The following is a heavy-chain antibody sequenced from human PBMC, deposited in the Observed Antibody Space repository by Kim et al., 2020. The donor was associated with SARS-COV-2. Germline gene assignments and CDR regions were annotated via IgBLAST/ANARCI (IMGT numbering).Heavy chain of an antibody. D-gene: IGHD3-3*01. Sequence: WMNPNSGNTGYAQKFQGRVTMTSDTSINTAYMELSGLRFEDTAFYYCARGRFPTIFGVTIRSDGLDDYWGQGTLVTVSS. V-gene: IGHV1-8*01. CDR3: ARGRFPTIFGVTIRSDGLDDY. CDR2: MNPNSGNT. J-gene: IGHJ4*02.